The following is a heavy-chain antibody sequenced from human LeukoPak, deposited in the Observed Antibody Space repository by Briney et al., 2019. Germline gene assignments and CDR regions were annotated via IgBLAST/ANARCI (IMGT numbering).Heavy chain of an antibody. Sequence: PGGSLRLSCAASGFTFSSYSMNWVRQAPGKGLEWVPSISGSNTYIYYADSVKGRFTISRDNAKNSLYLQMNSLRAEDTAVYYCARAEVMRDYYGSGSYVSWGQGALVTVSS. CDR1: GFTFSSYS. D-gene: IGHD3-10*01. CDR3: ARAEVMRDYYGSGSYVS. CDR2: ISGSNTYI. J-gene: IGHJ5*02. V-gene: IGHV3-21*01.